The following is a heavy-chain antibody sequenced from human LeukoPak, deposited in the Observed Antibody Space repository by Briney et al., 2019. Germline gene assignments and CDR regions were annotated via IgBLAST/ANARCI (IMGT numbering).Heavy chain of an antibody. D-gene: IGHD6-25*01. Sequence: ASVNVSCKTSGYSFSSYGISWLRQAPGQGLEWMGWMDPNNENTGFAQKFQGRVTITRNTSISTAYMELSSLTSEDTAVYYCATGGIAAAPPEYWGQGTLVTVSS. CDR1: GYSFSSYG. CDR2: MDPNNENT. CDR3: ATGGIAAAPPEY. J-gene: IGHJ4*02. V-gene: IGHV1-8*01.